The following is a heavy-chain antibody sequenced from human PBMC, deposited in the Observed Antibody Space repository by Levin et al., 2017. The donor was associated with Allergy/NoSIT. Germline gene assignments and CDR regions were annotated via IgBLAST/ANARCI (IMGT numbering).Heavy chain of an antibody. Sequence: PGGSLRLSCAASGFTFTTYWMTWVRQAPGKGLEWVANIKQDGSETYYVDSVKGRFTISRDNGKNSVYLQMNSLRVDDTAVYYCAREEGWGYHFGMDVWGQGTTVNVSS. J-gene: IGHJ6*02. CDR1: GFTFTTYW. CDR3: AREEGWGYHFGMDV. D-gene: IGHD6-19*01. CDR2: IKQDGSET. V-gene: IGHV3-7*01.